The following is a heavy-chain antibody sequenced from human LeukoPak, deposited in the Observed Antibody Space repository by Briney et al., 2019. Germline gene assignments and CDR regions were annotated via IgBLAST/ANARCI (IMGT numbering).Heavy chain of an antibody. V-gene: IGHV4-34*01. CDR1: GGSFSGYY. J-gene: IGHJ3*02. CDR3: ARFYYYYGSSSTDAFDI. Sequence: PSETLSLTCAVYGGSFSGYYWSWIRQPPGKGLEWIGEINHSGSTNYNPSLKSRVTISVDTSKNQFSLKLSSVTAADTAVYYCARFYYYYGSSSTDAFDIWGQGTMVTVSS. D-gene: IGHD3-10*01. CDR2: INHSGST.